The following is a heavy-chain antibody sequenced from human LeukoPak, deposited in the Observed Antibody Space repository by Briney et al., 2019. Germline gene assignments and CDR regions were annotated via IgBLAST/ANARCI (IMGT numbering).Heavy chain of an antibody. CDR2: INPSGGST. CDR3: ASGSREYYDYVWRSYRLDY. CDR1: GYTFTSYY. V-gene: IGHV1-46*01. J-gene: IGHJ4*02. D-gene: IGHD3-16*02. Sequence: GASVKVSCKASGYTFTSYYMHWVRQAPGQGLEWMGIINPSGGSTSYAQKFQGRVTMTRDMSTSTVYMELSSLRCEDTAVYSCASGSREYYDYVWRSYRLDYWGQGTLGTVSS.